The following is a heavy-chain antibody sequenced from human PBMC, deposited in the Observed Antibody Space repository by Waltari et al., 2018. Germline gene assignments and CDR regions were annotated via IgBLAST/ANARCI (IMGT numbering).Heavy chain of an antibody. D-gene: IGHD6-13*01. CDR3: AKKLPTSTWKYFYHGLDV. J-gene: IGHJ6*02. V-gene: IGHV1-18*01. CDR1: GYTFTSYG. Sequence: QVQLVQSGAEVKKPGASVKVSCKASGYTFTSYGISWVRQAPGQGLEWMGGIIPLSGSTNYAQKFQGRLTMTADDSTSTAYMDLSGLTSDDTAVYFCAKKLPTSTWKYFYHGLDVWGQGTTVVVSS. CDR2: IIPLSGST.